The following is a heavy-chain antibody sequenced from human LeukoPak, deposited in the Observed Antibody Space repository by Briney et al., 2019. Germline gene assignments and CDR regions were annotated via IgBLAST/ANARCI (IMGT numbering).Heavy chain of an antibody. J-gene: IGHJ3*02. CDR3: ARGQMTGFDI. CDR1: GGSISSGGYS. Sequence: ASQTLSLTCAVSGGSISSGGYSWSWIRQPPGKGLEWIGYIYHSGSTYYNPSLKSRVTISVDRSKNQFSLKLSSVTAADTAVYYCARGQMTGFDIWGQRTMVTVSS. D-gene: IGHD3-9*01. CDR2: IYHSGST. V-gene: IGHV4-30-2*01.